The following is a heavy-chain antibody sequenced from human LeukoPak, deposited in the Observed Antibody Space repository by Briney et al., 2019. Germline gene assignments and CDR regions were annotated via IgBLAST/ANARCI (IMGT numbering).Heavy chain of an antibody. J-gene: IGHJ4*02. CDR2: ITSSGTTI. CDR1: GFTFSSYD. V-gene: IGHV3-48*03. D-gene: IGHD2-15*01. CDR3: ARGQCSGGSCSIDY. Sequence: GGSLRLSCAASGFTFSSYDMNWVRQAPGKGLEWVSYITSSGTTIYYADSVKGRFTISRDNAKNSLYLQVNSLRAEDTAVYYCARGQCSGGSCSIDYWGQATLVTVSS.